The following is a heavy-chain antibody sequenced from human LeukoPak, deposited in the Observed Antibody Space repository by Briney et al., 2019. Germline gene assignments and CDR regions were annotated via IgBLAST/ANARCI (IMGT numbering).Heavy chain of an antibody. CDR1: GDSLGIYK. V-gene: IGHV4-59*01. D-gene: IGHD2-15*01. J-gene: IGHJ3*01. Sequence: SETLSLACSVSGDSLGIYKWSWIRQPPGKGLEWIAHISSSGSAIYNPSLMSRVSMAVDTSKNQFSLRLISVTAADTAVYYCAREWSGFDFWGQGIMVTVSS. CDR2: ISSSGSA. CDR3: AREWSGFDF.